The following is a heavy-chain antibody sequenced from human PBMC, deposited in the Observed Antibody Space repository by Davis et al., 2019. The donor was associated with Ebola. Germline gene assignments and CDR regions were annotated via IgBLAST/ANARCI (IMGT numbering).Heavy chain of an antibody. CDR1: GFTFSSYS. CDR2: ISSSSSYI. J-gene: IGHJ6*02. CDR3: ARKLISRYYYYGMDV. D-gene: IGHD3-16*01. V-gene: IGHV3-21*04. Sequence: GESLKISCAASGFTFSSYSMNWVRQAPGKGLEWVSSISSSSSYIYYADSVKGRFTISRDNAKNSLYLQMNSLRAEDTAVYYCARKLISRYYYYGMDVWGQGTTVTVSS.